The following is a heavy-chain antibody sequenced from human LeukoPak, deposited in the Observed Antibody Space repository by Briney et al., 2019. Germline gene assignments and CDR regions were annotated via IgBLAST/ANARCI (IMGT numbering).Heavy chain of an antibody. Sequence: GGSLRLSCAASGFTASNNFMSWVRQAPGKGLEWVSVVYSGGTTYYTDSVKGRFTISRDNSKNTVYLQMNSLRAEDTAVYYCAELGITMIGGVWGKGTTVTISS. D-gene: IGHD3-10*02. CDR1: GFTASNNF. CDR3: AELGITMIGGV. CDR2: VYSGGTT. J-gene: IGHJ6*04. V-gene: IGHV3-66*01.